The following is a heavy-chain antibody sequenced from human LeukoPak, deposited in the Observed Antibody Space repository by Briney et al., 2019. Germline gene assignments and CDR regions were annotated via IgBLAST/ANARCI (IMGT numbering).Heavy chain of an antibody. J-gene: IGHJ4*02. Sequence: SETLSLTCAVSGGSFSGYYWSWIRQSPKKGLEWIGEINHSGSTNYNPSLKSRLTISVDTSKNQFSLKLSSVTAADTAVYYCAYSGYLYYFDYWGQGTLVTVSS. CDR1: GGSFSGYY. CDR3: AYSGYLYYFDY. V-gene: IGHV4-34*01. D-gene: IGHD5-12*01. CDR2: INHSGST.